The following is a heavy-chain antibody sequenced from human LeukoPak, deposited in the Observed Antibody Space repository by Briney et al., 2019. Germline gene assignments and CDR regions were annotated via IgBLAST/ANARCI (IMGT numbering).Heavy chain of an antibody. J-gene: IGHJ4*02. Sequence: ASVKVSCKASGYTFTGYYMHWVRQAPGQGLEWMGWINPNSGGTNYAQKFQGRVTMTRDTSISTAYMELSRLRSDDTAVYYCARDFNDYGDYADGYFDYWGQGTLVTVSS. CDR2: INPNSGGT. CDR1: GYTFTGYY. V-gene: IGHV1-2*02. D-gene: IGHD4-17*01. CDR3: ARDFNDYGDYADGYFDY.